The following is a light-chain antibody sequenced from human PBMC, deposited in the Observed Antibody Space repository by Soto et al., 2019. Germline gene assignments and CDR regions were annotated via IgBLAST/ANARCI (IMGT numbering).Light chain of an antibody. CDR1: SSDVGGYNY. Sequence: QSALTQPASVSGSPGQSITISCTGTSSDVGGYNYVSWYQQHPGKAPKLMIYDVSNRPSGVSNRFSGSKSGNTASLTISGLHAEDEADYYCSSYTSSSTYVFGAGTKVTVL. CDR3: SSYTSSSTYV. V-gene: IGLV2-14*01. J-gene: IGLJ1*01. CDR2: DVS.